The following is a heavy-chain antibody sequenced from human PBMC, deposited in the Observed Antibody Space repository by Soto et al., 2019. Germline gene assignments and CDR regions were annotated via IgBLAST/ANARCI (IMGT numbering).Heavy chain of an antibody. Sequence: QIHLVQSGAEVKKPGASVKVSCKTSGYTFSNYGISWVRQVPGQGLEWMGWISAYNGNTNYAQKFQDRVTMTTDTSTDTAYMELRSLRSDDTAVYYCTTYTGNYSVLDYWGQGTLVTVSS. CDR2: ISAYNGNT. J-gene: IGHJ4*02. D-gene: IGHD1-26*01. CDR3: TTYTGNYSVLDY. CDR1: GYTFSNYG. V-gene: IGHV1-18*04.